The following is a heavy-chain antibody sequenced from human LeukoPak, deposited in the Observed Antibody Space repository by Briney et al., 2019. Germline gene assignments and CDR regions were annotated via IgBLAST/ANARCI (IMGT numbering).Heavy chain of an antibody. Sequence: GGSLRLSCVGSGFIFRSYAVTWVRQAPGKGLEWVSAISGSGGSTYYADSVKGRFTISRDNSKNTLYLQMNSLRAEDTAVYYCGKYGVLRFLEWLAYWGQGTLVTVSS. V-gene: IGHV3-23*01. J-gene: IGHJ4*02. CDR1: GFIFRSYA. CDR3: GKYGVLRFLEWLAY. CDR2: ISGSGGST. D-gene: IGHD3-3*01.